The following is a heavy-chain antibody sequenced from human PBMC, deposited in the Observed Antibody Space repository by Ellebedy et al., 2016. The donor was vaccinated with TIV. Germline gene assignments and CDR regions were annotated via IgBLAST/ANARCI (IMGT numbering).Heavy chain of an antibody. J-gene: IGHJ5*02. Sequence: GESLKISCAASGFTFSSYSMNWVRQAPGKGLEWVSYISSSSSTIYYADSVKGRFTISRDNAKNSLYLQMNSLRDEDTAVYCCARVPGSFSLNWFDPWGQGTLVTVSS. D-gene: IGHD3-10*01. CDR3: ARVPGSFSLNWFDP. CDR2: ISSSSSTI. V-gene: IGHV3-48*02. CDR1: GFTFSSYS.